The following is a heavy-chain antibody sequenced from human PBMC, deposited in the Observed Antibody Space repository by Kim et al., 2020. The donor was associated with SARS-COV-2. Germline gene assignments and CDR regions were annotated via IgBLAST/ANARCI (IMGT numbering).Heavy chain of an antibody. J-gene: IGHJ6*02. V-gene: IGHV3-21*01. CDR2: ISSSSSYI. CDR3: ARDSGYCSGGSCYAPHYYYYYGMDV. D-gene: IGHD2-15*01. CDR1: GFTFSSYS. Sequence: GGSLRLSCAASGFTFSSYSMNWVRQAPGKGLEWVSSISSSSSYIYYADSVKGRFTISRDNAKNSLYLQMNSLRAEDTAVYYCARDSGYCSGGSCYAPHYYYYYGMDVWGQGTTVTVSS.